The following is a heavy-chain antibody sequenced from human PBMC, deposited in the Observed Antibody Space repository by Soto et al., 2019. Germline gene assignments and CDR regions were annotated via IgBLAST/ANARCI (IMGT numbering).Heavy chain of an antibody. D-gene: IGHD3-16*01. V-gene: IGHV3-23*01. CDR1: GFTFSSYA. J-gene: IGHJ4*02. CDR3: AKVLRGGAMPGPDY. Sequence: EVQLLESGGGLIQPGGSLRLSCAASGFTFSSYAMSWDRQAPGKELEWVSAISGSGGSTYYADSVKGRFTISRDNSKNTLYLQMNSLRAEDTAVYYCAKVLRGGAMPGPDYWGQGTLVTVSS. CDR2: ISGSGGST.